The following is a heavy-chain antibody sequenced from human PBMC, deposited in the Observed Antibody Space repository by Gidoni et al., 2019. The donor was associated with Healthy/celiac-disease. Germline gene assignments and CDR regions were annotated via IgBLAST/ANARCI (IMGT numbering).Heavy chain of an antibody. CDR1: GGSISSGDYY. V-gene: IGHV4-30-4*01. J-gene: IGHJ3*02. CDR2: IYYSGST. D-gene: IGHD3-16*02. Sequence: QVQLPESGPGLVKPSQTLSLTCTVSGGSISSGDYYWSWIRQPPGKGLEWIGYIYYSGSTYYNPSLKSRVTISVDTSKNQFSLKLSSVTAADTAVYYCARGRTITFGGGIGLRIDAFDIWGQGTMVTVSS. CDR3: ARGRTITFGGGIGLRIDAFDI.